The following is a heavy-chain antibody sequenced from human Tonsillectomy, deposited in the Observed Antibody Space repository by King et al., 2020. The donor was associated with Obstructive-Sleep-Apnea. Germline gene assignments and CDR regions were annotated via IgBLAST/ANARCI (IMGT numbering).Heavy chain of an antibody. J-gene: IGHJ3*02. CDR1: GFTFSSYS. CDR2: ISSSSSTI. V-gene: IGHV3-48*01. D-gene: IGHD1-26*01. Sequence: VQLVESGGGLVQPGGSLRLSCAASGFTFSSYSMNWVRQAPGKGLEWVSYISSSSSTIYYADSVKGRFTISGDNAKNSLYLQMNSLRAEDTAVYYCANFLGATSAFDIWGQGTMVTVSS. CDR3: ANFLGATSAFDI.